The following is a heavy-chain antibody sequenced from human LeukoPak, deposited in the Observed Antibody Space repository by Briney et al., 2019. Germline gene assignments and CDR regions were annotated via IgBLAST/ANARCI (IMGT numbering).Heavy chain of an antibody. V-gene: IGHV4-34*01. J-gene: IGHJ4*02. Sequence: SETLSLTCAVYGGSFSGYYWSWIRQPPGKGLEWIGEINHSGSTNYNPSLKSRVTISVDTSKNQFSLKLSSVTAADTAVYYCAREKKWELEVGFDYWGQGTLVTVSS. CDR2: INHSGST. D-gene: IGHD1-26*01. CDR3: AREKKWELEVGFDY. CDR1: GGSFSGYY.